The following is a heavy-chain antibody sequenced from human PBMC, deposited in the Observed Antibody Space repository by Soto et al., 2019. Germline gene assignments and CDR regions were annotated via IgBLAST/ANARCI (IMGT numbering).Heavy chain of an antibody. CDR2: ISSSGKTT. CDR1: GFTFGRYE. D-gene: IGHD2-2*02. J-gene: IGHJ4*02. Sequence: PGVSLRLSCAASGFTFGRYEMNWVRQAPGKGLEWVSHISSSGKTTYYADSVKGRFTISRNNAKNSLYLQMSSLRAEDTAVYYWAIAIRGVGYVVDYWGEVNLVNVSS. V-gene: IGHV3-48*03. CDR3: AIAIRGVGYVVDY.